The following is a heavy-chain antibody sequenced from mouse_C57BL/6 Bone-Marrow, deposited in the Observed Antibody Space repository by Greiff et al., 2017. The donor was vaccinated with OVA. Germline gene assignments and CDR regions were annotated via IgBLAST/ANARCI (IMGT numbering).Heavy chain of an antibody. CDR1: GYAFSSSW. CDR2: IYPGDGDT. J-gene: IGHJ2*01. Sequence: VVEPGASVKISCKASGYAFSSSWLNWVKQRPGKGLEWSGRIYPGDGDTNYNGKFKGKATRTADKSSSTAYMQLSSLTSEDSAVYFCARPCYGSSPGYLDYWGQGTTLTVSS. CDR3: ARPCYGSSPGYLDY. V-gene: IGHV1-82*01. D-gene: IGHD1-1*01.